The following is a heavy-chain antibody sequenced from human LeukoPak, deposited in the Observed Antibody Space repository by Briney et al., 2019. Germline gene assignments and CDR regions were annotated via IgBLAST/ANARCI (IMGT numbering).Heavy chain of an antibody. CDR2: ISDTGGAT. J-gene: IGHJ6*02. CDR1: GFMFDSFA. D-gene: IGHD1-26*01. CDR3: ASMGILGATRGMDV. V-gene: IGHV3-23*01. Sequence: GGSLRLSCAASGFMFDSFAMSWVRQAPGKGLEWGSVISDTGGATYYADSVKGRFTISRDNSINTLYLQMNNLRAEDTAVYYCASMGILGATRGMDVWGQGTTVNVSS.